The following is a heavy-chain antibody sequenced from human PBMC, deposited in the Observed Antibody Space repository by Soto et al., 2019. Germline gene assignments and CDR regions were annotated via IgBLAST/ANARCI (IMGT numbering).Heavy chain of an antibody. CDR3: ARDSSGRQYYGMDV. CDR1: GCVVSDYS. Sequence: GCCLRMCCAQGGCVVSDYSRNLVRQAPGKGLEWISYITTTSSTMYYADSVKGRFTISRDNAKNSLYLQMNSLRDEDTAVYYCARDSSGRQYYGMDVWGQGTTLTSP. CDR2: ITTTSSTM. V-gene: IGHV3-48*02. J-gene: IGHJ6*02. D-gene: IGHD3-22*01.